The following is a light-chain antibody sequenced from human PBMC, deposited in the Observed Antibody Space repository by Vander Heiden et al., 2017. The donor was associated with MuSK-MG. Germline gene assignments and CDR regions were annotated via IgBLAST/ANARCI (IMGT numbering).Light chain of an antibody. Sequence: DIQMTQSPSSLSASVGDRVTITCQASQDISNYLNWYQQKPGKAPKLLIYDASNVETRVPSRLSATASATGFTFTISSLQPEDIATYYCRLYYTLPLTFGAGTSLELK. CDR2: DAS. CDR1: QDISNY. CDR3: RLYYTLPLT. J-gene: IGKJ4*01. V-gene: IGKV1-33*01.